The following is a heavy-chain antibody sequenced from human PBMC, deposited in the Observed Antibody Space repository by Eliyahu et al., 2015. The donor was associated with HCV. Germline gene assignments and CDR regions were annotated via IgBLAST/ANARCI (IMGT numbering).Heavy chain of an antibody. CDR1: GXSISSYY. Sequence: QVQLQESGPGLVKPSETLSLTCTVSGXSISSYYWSWIRQPPGKGLEWIGYIYYSGSTNYNPSLKSRVTISVDTSKNQFSLKLSSVTAADTAVYYCARAPYYYDSSGLFDYWGQGTLVTVSS. J-gene: IGHJ4*02. V-gene: IGHV4-59*01. D-gene: IGHD3-22*01. CDR2: IYYSGST. CDR3: ARAPYYYDSSGLFDY.